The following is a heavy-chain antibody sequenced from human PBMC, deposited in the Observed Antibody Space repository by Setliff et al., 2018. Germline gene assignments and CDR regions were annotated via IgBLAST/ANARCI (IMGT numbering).Heavy chain of an antibody. V-gene: IGHV3-30*03. CDR1: GFNFNIFA. Sequence: GGSLRLSCAASGFNFNIFAINWVRQAPGKGLEWLAVTSYDGKNNYYGDSVKGRFTISSDNSQNTVYLQMNALSGDDTALYFCARAQNIFAGNLDSWGQGTLVTVSS. CDR3: ARAQNIFAGNLDS. J-gene: IGHJ4*02. CDR2: TSYDGKNN.